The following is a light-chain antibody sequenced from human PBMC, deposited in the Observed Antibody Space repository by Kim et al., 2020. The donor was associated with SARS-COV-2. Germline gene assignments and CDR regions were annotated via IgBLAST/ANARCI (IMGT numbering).Light chain of an antibody. CDR2: RNN. V-gene: IGLV1-47*01. Sequence: ELTQPPSASETPGQSVTISCSGGSSNIGSNSVYWYQQFPGTAPKLLIYRNNQRPSGVPDRFSGSKSGTSASLAISGLRSEDEGDYYCAAWDDSLSGRVFGGGTQLTVL. CDR1: SSNIGSNS. CDR3: AAWDDSLSGRV. J-gene: IGLJ3*02.